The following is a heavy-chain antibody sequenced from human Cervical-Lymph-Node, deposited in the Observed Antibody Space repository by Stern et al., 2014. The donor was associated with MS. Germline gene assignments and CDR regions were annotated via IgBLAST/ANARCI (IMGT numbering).Heavy chain of an antibody. V-gene: IGHV3-9*01. D-gene: IGHD3-3*01. J-gene: IGHJ4*02. CDR2: ITWNSVSV. Sequence: EVQLVESGGGLVQPGRSLRLSCAASGFTFDGYAMHWVRPAPGKGLEWVSGITWNSVSVGYADSVKGRFTISRDNAKNSLYLQMNSLRGDDTALYYCAKGSGGSGYYPVALDYWGQGTLVTVSS. CDR1: GFTFDGYA. CDR3: AKGSGGSGYYPVALDY.